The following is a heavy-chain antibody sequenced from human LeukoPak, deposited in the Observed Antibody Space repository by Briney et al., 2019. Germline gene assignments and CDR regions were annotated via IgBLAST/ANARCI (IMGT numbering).Heavy chain of an antibody. CDR1: GGTFSSYA. D-gene: IGHD5-18*01. J-gene: IGHJ4*02. CDR2: IIPIFGTA. Sequence: SVKVSCKASGGTFSSYAISWVRQAPGQGLEWMGGIIPIFGTANYAQKFQGRVTITTDESTSTAYMELSSLRSEDTAVYYCARGPAPGYTAMVTIYFDSWGQGTLVTVSS. V-gene: IGHV1-69*05. CDR3: ARGPAPGYTAMVTIYFDS.